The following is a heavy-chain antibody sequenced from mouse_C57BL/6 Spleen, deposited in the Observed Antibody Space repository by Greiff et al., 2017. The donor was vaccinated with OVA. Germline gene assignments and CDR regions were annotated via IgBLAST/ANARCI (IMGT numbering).Heavy chain of an antibody. V-gene: IGHV1-19*01. CDR1: GYTFTDYY. J-gene: IGHJ4*01. Sequence: EVKLVESGPVLVKPGASVKMSCKASGYTFTDYYMNWVKQSHGKSLEWIGVINPYNGGTSYNQKFKGKATLTVDKSSSTAYMELNSLTSEDSAVYYCARDSNYGYAMDYWGQGTSVTVSS. CDR3: ARDSNYGYAMDY. CDR2: INPYNGGT. D-gene: IGHD2-5*01.